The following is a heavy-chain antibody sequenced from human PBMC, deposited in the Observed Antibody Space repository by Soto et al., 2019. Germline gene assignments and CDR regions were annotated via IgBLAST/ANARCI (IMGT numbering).Heavy chain of an antibody. CDR2: INAGNGNT. Sequence: QVQLVQSGAEVKKPGASVKVSCKASGYTFTSYAMHWVRQAPGQRLEWMGGINAGNGNTKYSQKFQGRVTITRDTSASTAYMELSSLRSEDTAVYYCAVNWNVPFMVFDYWGQGTLVTVSS. CDR3: AVNWNVPFMVFDY. J-gene: IGHJ4*02. D-gene: IGHD1-1*01. V-gene: IGHV1-3*01. CDR1: GYTFTSYA.